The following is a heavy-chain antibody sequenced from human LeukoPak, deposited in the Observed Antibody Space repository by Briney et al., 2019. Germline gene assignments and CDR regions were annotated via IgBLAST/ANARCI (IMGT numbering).Heavy chain of an antibody. CDR3: ARFLGYSGYDFNHAFDI. CDR2: ISAYSGNT. D-gene: IGHD5-12*01. J-gene: IGHJ3*02. Sequence: ASVKVSYKASGYTFTSYGISWVRQAPGQGLEWMGWISAYSGNTNYAQKLQGRVTMTTDTSTSTAYMELRSLRSDDTAVYYCARFLGYSGYDFNHAFDIWGQGTMVTVSS. V-gene: IGHV1-18*01. CDR1: GYTFTSYG.